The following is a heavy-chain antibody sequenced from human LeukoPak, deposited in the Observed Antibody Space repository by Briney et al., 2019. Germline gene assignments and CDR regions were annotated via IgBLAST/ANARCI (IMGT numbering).Heavy chain of an antibody. CDR1: GFIFSNNI. CDR2: ISADGGDI. CDR3: AKDPPHSDRSIYSDNS. Sequence: GGSLRLSCAASGFIFSNNIMNWVRQAPGKWLEWVSVISADGGDIYYADSVNGRFTISRDNSKNTLHLQMDSLRAEDTAVYYCAKDPPHSDRSIYSDNSWGQGTLVTVSS. D-gene: IGHD3-22*01. J-gene: IGHJ4*02. V-gene: IGHV3-23*01.